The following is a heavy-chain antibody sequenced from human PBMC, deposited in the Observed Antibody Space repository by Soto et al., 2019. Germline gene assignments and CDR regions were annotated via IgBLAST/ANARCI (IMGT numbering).Heavy chain of an antibody. D-gene: IGHD3-22*01. V-gene: IGHV1-2*04. CDR2: INPNRGGT. J-gene: IGHJ6*02. CDR1: GYTFTGYY. Sequence: ASVKVSCKASGYTFTGYYMHWVRQAPGQGLEWMGWINPNRGGTNYAQKFQVWVTMTRDTXIITAYMELSRLRSDDTAVYYCAREFRLYYYDSSGYSPRYYYYGMEVWGQGTTVTVSS. CDR3: AREFRLYYYDSSGYSPRYYYYGMEV.